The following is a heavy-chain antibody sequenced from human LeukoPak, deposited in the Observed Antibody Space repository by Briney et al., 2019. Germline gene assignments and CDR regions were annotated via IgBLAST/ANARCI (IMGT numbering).Heavy chain of an antibody. D-gene: IGHD3-16*01. CDR1: GITFSNYA. Sequence: GGSLRLSCVASGITFSNYAVSWVRQAPEKGLDWVASINHNGNVNYYVDSVKGRFTISRDNAKNSLYLQMSNLRAEDTAVYFCARGGGLDVWGQGATVTVSS. J-gene: IGHJ6*02. CDR3: ARGGGLDV. V-gene: IGHV3-7*03. CDR2: INHNGNVN.